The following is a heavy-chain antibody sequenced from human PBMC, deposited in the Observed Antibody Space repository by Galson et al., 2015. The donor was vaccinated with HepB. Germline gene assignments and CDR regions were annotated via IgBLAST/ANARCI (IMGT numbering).Heavy chain of an antibody. CDR2: IYSGGST. V-gene: IGHV3-66*01. D-gene: IGHD3-10*01. Sequence: LRLSCAASGFTVSSNYMSWVRQAPGKGLEWVSVIYSGGSTYYADSVKGRFTISRDNSKNTLYLQMNSLRAEDTAVYYCARVVGFGEPVKSSYIYYYYYYGMDVWGQGTTVTVSS. CDR3: ARVVGFGEPVKSSYIYYYYYYGMDV. CDR1: GFTVSSNY. J-gene: IGHJ6*02.